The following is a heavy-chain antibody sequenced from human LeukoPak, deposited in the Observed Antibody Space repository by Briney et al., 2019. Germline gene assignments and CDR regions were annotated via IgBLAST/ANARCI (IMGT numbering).Heavy chain of an antibody. CDR1: GGTFIRYV. CDR3: AKMGVVTYQGFDF. Sequence: ASVKVSCKASGGTFIRYVIHWVRQAPGQGLEWMGGIIPIFGKPKYAEKFQGRVTITSDASTRIAYMELSSLRSDDTAVYYCAKMGVVTYQGFDFWGQGTLVTVSS. D-gene: IGHD3-22*01. CDR2: IIPIFGKP. J-gene: IGHJ4*02. V-gene: IGHV1-69*13.